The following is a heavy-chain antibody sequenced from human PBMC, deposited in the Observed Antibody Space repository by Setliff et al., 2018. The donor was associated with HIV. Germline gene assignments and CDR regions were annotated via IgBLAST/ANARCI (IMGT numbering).Heavy chain of an antibody. CDR1: GFSFSNYW. Sequence: GGSLRLSCAASGFSFSNYWMNWVRQVPGKGLEWVANINQDGSEKKYVDSMKGRLTISRDNTKNSLYLQMTSLRAEDTALYFCARDPRTDSSYAWFDSWGQGTLVTVSS. CDR2: INQDGSEK. D-gene: IGHD6-6*01. CDR3: ARDPRTDSSYAWFDS. J-gene: IGHJ5*01. V-gene: IGHV3-7*03.